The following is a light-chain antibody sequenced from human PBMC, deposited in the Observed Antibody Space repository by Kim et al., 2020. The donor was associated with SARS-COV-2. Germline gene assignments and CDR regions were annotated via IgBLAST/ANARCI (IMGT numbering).Light chain of an antibody. CDR3: QAWDSSIYVV. J-gene: IGLJ2*01. CDR2: QHS. Sequence: SYELTQPPSVSVSPGQTASITCSGDKLGDKYGCWYQQKPGQSPVLVIYQHSKRPSGIPERFSGSNSGNTATLTISGTQAMDEADYYCQAWDSSIYVVFGGGNQLTVL. V-gene: IGLV3-1*01. CDR1: KLGDKY.